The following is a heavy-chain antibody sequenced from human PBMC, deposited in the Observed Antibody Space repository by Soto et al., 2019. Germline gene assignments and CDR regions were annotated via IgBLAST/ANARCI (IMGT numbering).Heavy chain of an antibody. CDR1: GGCLSGATYS. V-gene: IGHV4-30-2*01. Sequence: SETLSLSCGVSGGCLSGATYSWNWIRQPPGKGLEWIGYIFPSGTTYYNPSLKSRVTISIDVSKNQFSLSLRSLTAADTAVYYCARSREFDYWSQGTLVTVSS. CDR2: IFPSGTT. CDR3: ARSREFDY. J-gene: IGHJ4*02.